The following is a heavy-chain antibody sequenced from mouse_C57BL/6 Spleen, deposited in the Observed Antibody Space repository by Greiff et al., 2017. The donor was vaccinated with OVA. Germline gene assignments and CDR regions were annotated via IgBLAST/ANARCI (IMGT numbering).Heavy chain of an antibody. CDR2: IRNKANGYTT. CDR1: GFTFTDYY. D-gene: IGHD1-1*01. V-gene: IGHV7-3*01. Sequence: EVKLMESGGGLVQPGGSLSLSCAASGFTFTDYYMSWVRQPPGKALEWLGFIRNKANGYTTEYSASVKGRFTISRDNSQSNLYLQMNALRAEDSATYYCARTTVVAPRYFDVWGTGTTVTVSS. CDR3: ARTTVVAPRYFDV. J-gene: IGHJ1*03.